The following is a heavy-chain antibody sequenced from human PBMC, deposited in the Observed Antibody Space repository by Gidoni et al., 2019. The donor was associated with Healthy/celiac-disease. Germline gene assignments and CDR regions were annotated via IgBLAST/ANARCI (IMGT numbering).Heavy chain of an antibody. V-gene: IGHV3-30-3*01. D-gene: IGHD5-18*01. CDR1: SSYA. CDR3: ARVVVDTAMVDY. Sequence: SSYAMHWVRQAPGKGLEWVAVISYDGSNKYYADSVKGRFTISRDNSKNTLYLQMNSLRAEDTAVYYCARVVVDTAMVDYWGQGTLVTVFS. J-gene: IGHJ4*02. CDR2: ISYDGSNK.